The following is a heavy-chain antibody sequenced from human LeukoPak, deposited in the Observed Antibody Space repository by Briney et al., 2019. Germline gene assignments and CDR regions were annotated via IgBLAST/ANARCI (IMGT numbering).Heavy chain of an antibody. V-gene: IGHV3-21*01. CDR2: ISSSSSYI. J-gene: IGHJ5*02. CDR1: GFTFSSYS. CDR3: ARDALSVVAATLGFDP. Sequence: GGSLRLSCAASGFTFSSYSMNWVRQAPGKGLEWVSSISSSSSYIYYADSVKGRFTISRDNAKNTLYLQMNSLRAEDTAVYYCARDALSVVAATLGFDPWGQGTLVTVSS. D-gene: IGHD2-15*01.